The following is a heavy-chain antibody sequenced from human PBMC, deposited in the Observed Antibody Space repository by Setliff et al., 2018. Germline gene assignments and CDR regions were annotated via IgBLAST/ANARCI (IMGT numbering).Heavy chain of an antibody. Sequence: PSETLSLTCTVSGDSISSRRSYWGLIRQPPGKGLEWIGSIFYSGRTFYNPSLKSRVTISVDTSKNQFSLTLSSVTAADTAVYYCARGLEGEDYFYYMDVWGKGNTVTVSS. J-gene: IGHJ6*03. D-gene: IGHD2-21*01. V-gene: IGHV4-39*07. CDR2: IFYSGRT. CDR1: GDSISSRRSY. CDR3: ARGLEGEDYFYYMDV.